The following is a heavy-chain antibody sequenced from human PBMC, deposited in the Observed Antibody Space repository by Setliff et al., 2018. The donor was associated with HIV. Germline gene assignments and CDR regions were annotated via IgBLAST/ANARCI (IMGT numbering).Heavy chain of an antibody. CDR2: IYYGRSS. Sequence: SETLSLTCTVSGGSINSYYWSWIRQPPGKGLEWIGYIYYGRSSKYNPSLKSRVTISVDTSKNQFSLKLSSVTAADTAVYYCARASSRLNCSGGSCYRAPYAFDIWGQGTMVTVSS. D-gene: IGHD2-15*01. V-gene: IGHV4-59*08. CDR1: GGSINSYY. J-gene: IGHJ3*02. CDR3: ARASSRLNCSGGSCYRAPYAFDI.